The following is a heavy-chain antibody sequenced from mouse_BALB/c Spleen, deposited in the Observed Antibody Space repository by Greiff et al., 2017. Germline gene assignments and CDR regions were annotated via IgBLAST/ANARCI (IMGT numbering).Heavy chain of an antibody. J-gene: IGHJ3*01. V-gene: IGHV5-6-5*01. CDR3: ARVYDYDG. D-gene: IGHD2-4*01. CDR2: ISSGGST. Sequence: EVQLVESGGGLVKPGGSLKLSCAASGFTFSSYAMSWVRQTPEKRLEWVASISSGGSTYYPDSVMGRFTISRDNARNILYLQMSSLRSEDTAMYYCARVYDYDGWGQGTLVTVSA. CDR1: GFTFSSYA.